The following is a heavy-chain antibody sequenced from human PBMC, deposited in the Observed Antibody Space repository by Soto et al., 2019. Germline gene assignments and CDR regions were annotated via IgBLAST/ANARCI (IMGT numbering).Heavy chain of an antibody. J-gene: IGHJ1*01. CDR2: MSPNSGNT. CDR1: GYTFTSYD. Sequence: ASVNVSCKASGYTFTSYDINWVRQATGQGLEWMGWMSPNSGNTGYAQKFQGRVTMTRNTSISTAYMELSSLRSEDTAVYYCGSPVTVTTPGDFKHGGRATLVTVPS. D-gene: IGHD4-17*01. CDR3: GSPVTVTTPGDFKH. V-gene: IGHV1-8*01.